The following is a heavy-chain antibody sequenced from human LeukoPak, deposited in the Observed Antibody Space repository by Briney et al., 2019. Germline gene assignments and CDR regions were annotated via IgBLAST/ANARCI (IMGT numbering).Heavy chain of an antibody. D-gene: IGHD3-16*02. CDR2: IRSDGST. CDR3: ATSDYVWGSYRPDY. J-gene: IGHJ4*02. V-gene: IGHV3-66*01. Sequence: GGSLRLSCAASGFTVSTNYMSWVRQAPGKGLEWVSVIRSDGSTYYVDSVKGRFIISRDNSKNTLCLQMNSLRAEDTAVYYCATSDYVWGSYRPDYWGQGTLVTVSS. CDR1: GFTVSTNY.